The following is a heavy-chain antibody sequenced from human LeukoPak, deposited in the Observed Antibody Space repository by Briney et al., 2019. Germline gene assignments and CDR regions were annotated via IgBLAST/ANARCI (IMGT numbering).Heavy chain of an antibody. V-gene: IGHV3-48*01. J-gene: IGHJ4*02. CDR2: ISRLNGGT. CDR1: GFSFSNSH. D-gene: IGHD1-26*01. CDR3: ARLGGNLSK. Sequence: GGTVRLSCVASGFSFSNSHMNWVRRAPGKGVDWVADISRLNGGTYYADSVKCRFTISRDESKNSVYLQMNTLKAEDTAVYYCARLGGNLSKWGERIQVTASA.